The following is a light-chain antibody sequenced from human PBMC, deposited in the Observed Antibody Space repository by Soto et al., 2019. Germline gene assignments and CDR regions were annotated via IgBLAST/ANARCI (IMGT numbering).Light chain of an antibody. V-gene: IGKV3-20*01. CDR3: QQYDNPPHYT. CDR1: QTGSNSY. J-gene: IGKJ2*01. Sequence: IVLTQSPGTLSLSPGDKATLSCKSSQTGSNSYSAWYQQKPGQAPRLLIYDAAKRATGIPDRFSGSASGTEFTPTITRLEPEDVAVYLCQQYDNPPHYTFGQGTKLEIK. CDR2: DAA.